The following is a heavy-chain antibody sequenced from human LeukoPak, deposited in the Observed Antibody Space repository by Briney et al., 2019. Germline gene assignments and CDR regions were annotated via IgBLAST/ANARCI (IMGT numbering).Heavy chain of an antibody. J-gene: IGHJ4*02. CDR1: GYTFTRYY. CDR3: ARVTKGFGDY. D-gene: IGHD3-16*01. Sequence: GASVKVSCKASGYTFTRYYMHWVRQAPGQGLEWMGIINPSGGTTSYAEKFQGRVTMTRDMSTSTIYMELSSLRCDDTAVYYCARVTKGFGDYWGQGTLVTVSS. CDR2: INPSGGTT. V-gene: IGHV1-46*01.